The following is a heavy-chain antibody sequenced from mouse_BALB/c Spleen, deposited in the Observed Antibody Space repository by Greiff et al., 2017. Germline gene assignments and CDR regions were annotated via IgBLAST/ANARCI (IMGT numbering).Heavy chain of an antibody. CDR1: GDSITSGY. CDR2: ISYSGST. CDR3: AREYGNYRDDAMDY. V-gene: IGHV3-8*02. Sequence: EVKLQESGPSLVKPSQTLSLTCSVTGDSITSGYWNWIRKFPGNKLEYMGYISYSGSTYYNPSLKSRISITRDTSKNQYYLQLNSVTTEDTATYYCAREYGNYRDDAMDYWGQGTAVTVSS. D-gene: IGHD2-10*02. J-gene: IGHJ4*01.